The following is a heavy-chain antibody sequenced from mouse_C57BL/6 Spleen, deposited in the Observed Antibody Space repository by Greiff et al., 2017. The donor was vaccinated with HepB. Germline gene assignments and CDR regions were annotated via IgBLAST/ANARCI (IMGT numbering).Heavy chain of an antibody. D-gene: IGHD1-1*01. J-gene: IGHJ2*01. CDR2: IYPGSGST. CDR1: GYTFTSYW. V-gene: IGHV1-55*01. Sequence: VQLQQSGAELVKPGASVKMSCKASGYTFTSYWITWVKQRPGQGLEWIGDIYPGSGSTNYNEKFKSKATLTVDTSSSTAYMQLSSLTSEDSAVYYCATPHYGSSYFDYWGQGTTLTVSS. CDR3: ATPHYGSSYFDY.